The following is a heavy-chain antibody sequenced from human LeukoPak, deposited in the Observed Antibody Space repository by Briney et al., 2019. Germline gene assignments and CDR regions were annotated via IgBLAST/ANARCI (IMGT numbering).Heavy chain of an antibody. D-gene: IGHD5-24*01. V-gene: IGHV3-23*01. CDR3: ARDGSWGWAQYDY. CDR1: GFTFSSHG. Sequence: GGSLRLSCAVSGFTFSSHGMGWVRQAPGKGLEWVAGITGTGGDRNYADSVKGRFTISRDNSKNTLDLQMNSLRAEDTALYYCARDGSWGWAQYDYWCQGILVTVSS. CDR2: ITGTGGDR. J-gene: IGHJ4*02.